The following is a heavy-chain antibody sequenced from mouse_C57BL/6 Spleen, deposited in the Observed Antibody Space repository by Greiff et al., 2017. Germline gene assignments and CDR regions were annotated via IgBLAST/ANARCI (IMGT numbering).Heavy chain of an antibody. CDR2: ISDGGSYT. CDR3: ARGGRYYDYDEDAMDY. V-gene: IGHV5-4*03. D-gene: IGHD2-4*01. J-gene: IGHJ4*01. Sequence: EVKLMESGGGLVKPGGSLKLSCAASGFTFSSYAMSWVRQTPEKRLEWVATISDGGSYTYYPDNVKGRFTISRDNAKNNLYLQMSHLKSEDTAMYYGARGGRYYDYDEDAMDYWGQGTSVTVSA. CDR1: GFTFSSYA.